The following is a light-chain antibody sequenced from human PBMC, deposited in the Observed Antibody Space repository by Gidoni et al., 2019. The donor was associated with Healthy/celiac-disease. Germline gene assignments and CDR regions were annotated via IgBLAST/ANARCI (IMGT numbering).Light chain of an antibody. CDR3: TSYTSSSTLV. J-gene: IGLJ3*02. CDR2: DVS. V-gene: IGLV2-14*01. Sequence: QSALTQPASVSGSPGQSITISYTGTSSDVGGYKYVSWYQQHPGKAPQLMIYDVSNRPSGVSICFSGSKSGNSASLTISGLQAEDEADYYCTSYTSSSTLVFGGGTKLTVL. CDR1: SSDVGGYKY.